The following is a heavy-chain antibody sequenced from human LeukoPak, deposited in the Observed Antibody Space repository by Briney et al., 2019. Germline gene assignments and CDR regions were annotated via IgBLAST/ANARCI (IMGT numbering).Heavy chain of an antibody. Sequence: ASVKVSCKASGGTFSSYAISWVRQAPGQGLEWMGGIIPIFGTANYAQKFQGRVTITADESTSTAYIELSSLRSEDTAVYYCASGYCSSTSCGNWFDPWGQGTLVTVSS. D-gene: IGHD2-2*03. V-gene: IGHV1-69*13. CDR2: IIPIFGTA. CDR3: ASGYCSSTSCGNWFDP. J-gene: IGHJ5*02. CDR1: GGTFSSYA.